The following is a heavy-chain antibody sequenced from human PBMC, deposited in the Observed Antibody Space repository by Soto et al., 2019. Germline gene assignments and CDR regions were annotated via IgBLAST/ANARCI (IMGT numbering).Heavy chain of an antibody. Sequence: EVQLLESGGGLVQPGGSLRLSCAASGFTFSSYAMSWVRQAPGKGLEWVSAVSGSGGSTYYADSVKGRFTISRDNSKNTLYLQMNILRAEDTAVYYCAKWSAVAGVAFDIWGQGTMVTVSS. V-gene: IGHV3-23*01. CDR2: VSGSGGST. CDR3: AKWSAVAGVAFDI. J-gene: IGHJ3*02. D-gene: IGHD6-19*01. CDR1: GFTFSSYA.